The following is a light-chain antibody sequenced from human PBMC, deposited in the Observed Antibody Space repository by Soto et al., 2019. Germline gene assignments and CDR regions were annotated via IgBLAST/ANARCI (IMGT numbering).Light chain of an antibody. CDR1: SSNIGAGYD. J-gene: IGLJ1*01. CDR3: QSYDSSLSGYV. CDR2: GNS. V-gene: IGLV1-40*01. Sequence: QSVLTQPPSVSGAPGQRVTISCTGSSSNIGAGYDVHWYQQLPGTAPKLLIYGNSNLPSGVPDRFSGSKSGTSASLAITGLQAEDEADCYCQSYDSSLSGYVFGTGTKLTVL.